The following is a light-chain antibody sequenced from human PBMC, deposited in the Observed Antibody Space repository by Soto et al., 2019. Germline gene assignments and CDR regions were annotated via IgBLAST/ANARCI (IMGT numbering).Light chain of an antibody. CDR2: HVT. J-gene: IGLJ2*01. Sequence: QSALTQPASVSGSLGQSITISCSGTSSDVGAYNYVSWYQQYPGKAPKLMIYHVTDRPSGVSNRFSGSKSGNTASLTISGLQAEDEADYYCCSYAGNNNLVFGGGTKLTVL. CDR1: SSDVGAYNY. V-gene: IGLV2-14*01. CDR3: CSYAGNNNLV.